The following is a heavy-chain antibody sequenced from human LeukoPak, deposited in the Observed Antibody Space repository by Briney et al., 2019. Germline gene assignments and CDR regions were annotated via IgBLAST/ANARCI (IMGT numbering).Heavy chain of an antibody. CDR1: GGTFSRYA. D-gene: IGHD1-26*01. J-gene: IGHJ2*01. CDR3: ARSVVFSVGDPYFDL. V-gene: IGHV1-69*01. Sequence: SVKVSCKASGGTFSRYAISWVRQAPGQGLEWMGGIIPIFGLTNYAQKFQGAVTITADESTSTAYMELSTLRSEDTAVYYCARSVVFSVGDPYFDLWGRGTLVTVSS. CDR2: IIPIFGLT.